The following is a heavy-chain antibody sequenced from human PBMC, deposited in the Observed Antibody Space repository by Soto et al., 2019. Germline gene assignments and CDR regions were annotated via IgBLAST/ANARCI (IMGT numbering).Heavy chain of an antibody. CDR1: GGTFSSYA. CDR3: ARVAFAIGAGYDSSGYYFYFDY. J-gene: IGHJ4*02. D-gene: IGHD3-22*01. Sequence: QVQLVQSGAEVKKPGSSVKVSCKASGGTFSSYAISWVRQAPGHGLEWMGGIIPIFGTANYAHKFQGRVTITADESTSKAYMELSSLRTEDTAVYYGARVAFAIGAGYDSSGYYFYFDYWGQGTLVTVSS. CDR2: IIPIFGTA. V-gene: IGHV1-69*01.